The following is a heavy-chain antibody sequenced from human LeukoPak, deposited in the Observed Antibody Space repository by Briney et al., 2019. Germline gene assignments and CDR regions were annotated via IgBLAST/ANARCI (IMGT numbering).Heavy chain of an antibody. CDR2: IIPILGIA. Sequence: SVKVSCRASGGTFSSYAISWVRQAPGQGLEWMGRIIPILGIANYAQKFQGRVTITADKSTSTAYMELSSLRSEDTAVYYCARVRKGENYGMDVWGQGTTVTVSS. V-gene: IGHV1-69*04. CDR3: ARVRKGENYGMDV. J-gene: IGHJ6*02. CDR1: GGTFSSYA.